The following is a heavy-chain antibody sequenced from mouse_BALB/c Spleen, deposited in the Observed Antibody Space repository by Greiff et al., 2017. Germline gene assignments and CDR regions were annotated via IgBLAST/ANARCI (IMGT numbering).Heavy chain of an antibody. D-gene: IGHD1-1*01. J-gene: IGHJ4*01. V-gene: IGHV5-6-4*01. CDR2: ISSGGSYT. CDR3: TRDRFDYYGSSYAMDY. Sequence: EVQLQESGGGLVKPGGSLKLSCAASGFTFSSYTMSWVRQTPEKRLEWVATISSGGSYTYYPDSVKGRFTISRDNAKNTLYLQMSSLKSEDTAMYYCTRDRFDYYGSSYAMDYWGQGTSVTVSS. CDR1: GFTFSSYT.